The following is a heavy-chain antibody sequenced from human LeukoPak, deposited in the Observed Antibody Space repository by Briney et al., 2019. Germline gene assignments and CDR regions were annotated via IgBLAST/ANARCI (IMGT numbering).Heavy chain of an antibody. Sequence: GGSLRLSCAASGFTFSSYSMNWVRQAPGKGLEWVSSISSSSSNIYYADSVKGRFTISRDNAKNSLYLRMNSLRAEDTAVYYCARGPTMKMDVWGKGTTVTVSS. CDR1: GFTFSSYS. J-gene: IGHJ6*04. D-gene: IGHD3-22*01. V-gene: IGHV3-21*01. CDR3: ARGPTMKMDV. CDR2: ISSSSSNI.